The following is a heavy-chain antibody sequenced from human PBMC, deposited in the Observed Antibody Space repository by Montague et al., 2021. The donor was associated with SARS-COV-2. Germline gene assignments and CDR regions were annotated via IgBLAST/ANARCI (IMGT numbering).Heavy chain of an antibody. Sequence: SLRLSCAASGFTFSSYAIHWVRQAPGKGLEWVALISFDGRSQYXXXSXXXRFXISRDNSKSTLYLQMNSLRAADTAVYYCARDGKYYDTLIGYFSPRNYYYFYGMDVWGQGTTVTVSS. CDR2: ISFDGRSQ. D-gene: IGHD3-9*01. CDR1: GFTFSSYA. V-gene: IGHV3-30*04. J-gene: IGHJ6*02. CDR3: ARDGKYYDTLIGYFSPRNYYYFYGMDV.